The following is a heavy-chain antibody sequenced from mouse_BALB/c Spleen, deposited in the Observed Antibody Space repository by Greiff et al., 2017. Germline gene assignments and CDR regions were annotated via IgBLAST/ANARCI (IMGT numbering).Heavy chain of an antibody. CDR1: GYTFTSYW. V-gene: IGHV1S81*02. CDR3: APFYY. CDR2: INPSNGRT. D-gene: IGHD2-1*01. J-gene: IGHJ3*01. Sequence: LVESGAELARPGASVKMSCKASGYTFTSYWMHWVKQRPGQGLEWIGEINPSNGRTNYNEKFKSKATLTVDKSSSTAYMQLSSLTSEDSAVYYCAPFYYWGQGTLVTVSA.